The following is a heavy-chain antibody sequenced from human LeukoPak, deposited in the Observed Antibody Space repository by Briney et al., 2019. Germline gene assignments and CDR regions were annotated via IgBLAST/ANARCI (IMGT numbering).Heavy chain of an antibody. CDR2: INPSGGST. V-gene: IGHV1-46*01. J-gene: IGHJ4*02. Sequence: ASVKVSCKASGYTFTSYYMHWVRQAPGQGLEWMGIINPSGGSTSYAQKFQGRVTMTRDTSTSTVYMELSSLRSEDTAVYYCAFDGSGFNFDYWGQGTLVTVSS. CDR1: GYTFTSYY. D-gene: IGHD3-10*01. CDR3: AFDGSGFNFDY.